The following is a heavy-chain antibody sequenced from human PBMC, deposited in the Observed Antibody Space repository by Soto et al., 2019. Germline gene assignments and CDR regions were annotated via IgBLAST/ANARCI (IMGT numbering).Heavy chain of an antibody. J-gene: IGHJ3*02. CDR1: GGSVSSGSYY. Sequence: QVQLQESGPGLLEPSETLALSCTVSGGSVSSGSYYWSWIRQPPGKGLEWIGYIYYSGSTNYNPSLKSRVTISVDTSKNQFSLKLSSVTAADTAEYYCARATLVPAAVLDAFDIWGQGTMVTVSS. V-gene: IGHV4-61*01. CDR2: IYYSGST. D-gene: IGHD2-2*02. CDR3: ARATLVPAAVLDAFDI.